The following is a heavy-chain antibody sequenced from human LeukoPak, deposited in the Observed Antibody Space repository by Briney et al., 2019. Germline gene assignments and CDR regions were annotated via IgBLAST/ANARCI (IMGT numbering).Heavy chain of an antibody. D-gene: IGHD2-2*01. V-gene: IGHV3-30-3*01. CDR1: GFTFSSYA. CDR2: ISYDGSNK. CDR3: ARDDCSSPSCLTT. J-gene: IGHJ5*02. Sequence: GGSLRLSCAASGFTFSSYAMHWVRQAPGKGLEWVAAISYDGSNKYYADSVKGRFTISRDNSKNTVFLQMNSLRAEDTAVYFCARDDCSSPSCLTTWGQGTLVTVSS.